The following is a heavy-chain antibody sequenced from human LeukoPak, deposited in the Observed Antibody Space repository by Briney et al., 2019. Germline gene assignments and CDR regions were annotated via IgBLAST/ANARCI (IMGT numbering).Heavy chain of an antibody. Sequence: QSGGSLRLSCAASGFTFSSYAMNWVRRAPGKGLEWVSSIRGSGGSTNHADSVKGRFTISRDNSKNTLYLRMDSLRAEDTAVYYCATGGGGIYFDYWGQGTLVTVSS. D-gene: IGHD3-10*01. J-gene: IGHJ4*02. CDR3: ATGGGGIYFDY. V-gene: IGHV3-23*01. CDR1: GFTFSSYA. CDR2: IRGSGGST.